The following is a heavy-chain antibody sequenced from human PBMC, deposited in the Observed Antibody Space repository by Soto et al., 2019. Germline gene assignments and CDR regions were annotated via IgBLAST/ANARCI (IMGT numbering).Heavy chain of an antibody. CDR3: ARDLLVGATSAFDI. Sequence: GGSLRLSCAASGFTFSSYGMHWVRQAPGKGLEWVAVIWYDGSNKYYADSVKGRFTISRDNSKNTLYLQMNSLRAEDTAVYYCARDLLVGATSAFDIWGQGTMVTVSS. CDR1: GFTFSSYG. CDR2: IWYDGSNK. V-gene: IGHV3-33*01. J-gene: IGHJ3*02. D-gene: IGHD1-26*01.